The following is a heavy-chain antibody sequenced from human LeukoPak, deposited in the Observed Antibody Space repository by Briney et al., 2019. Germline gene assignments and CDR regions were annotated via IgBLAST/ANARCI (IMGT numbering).Heavy chain of an antibody. D-gene: IGHD3-10*01. V-gene: IGHV3-9*01. Sequence: PGRSLRLSCAASGFTFDDYAMHWVRQAPGKGLEWVSGISWNSGSIGYADSVKGRFTISRDNAKNSLYLQMNSLRAEDTALYYCAKDGDYYGSGSYIVSDYWGQGTLVTVSS. J-gene: IGHJ4*02. CDR2: ISWNSGSI. CDR1: GFTFDDYA. CDR3: AKDGDYYGSGSYIVSDY.